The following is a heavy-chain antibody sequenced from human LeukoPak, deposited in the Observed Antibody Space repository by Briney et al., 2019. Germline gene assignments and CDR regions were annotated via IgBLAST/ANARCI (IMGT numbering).Heavy chain of an antibody. Sequence: PGGSLRLSCVASGFTFRDYWMTWVRQAPGKGLEWVANIKEDGSQINHVDSVKGRFTISRDNAKNSLYLQMNSPRVEDTAVYYCAKHKIAWRTFDCWGQGTLVTVSS. J-gene: IGHJ4*02. V-gene: IGHV3-7*01. CDR2: IKEDGSQI. D-gene: IGHD1/OR15-1a*01. CDR3: AKHKIAWRTFDC. CDR1: GFTFRDYW.